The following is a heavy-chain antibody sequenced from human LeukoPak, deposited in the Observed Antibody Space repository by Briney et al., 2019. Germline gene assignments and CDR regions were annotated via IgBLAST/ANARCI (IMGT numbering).Heavy chain of an antibody. CDR2: ISSSSSYT. CDR3: ARAPAGFGNRWLDP. V-gene: IGHV3-11*06. Sequence: GGSLRHSCAASRFTFSDYYMSWIRQAPGKGLERVSYISSSSSYTNYADSVKGRFTISRDNAKNSLYLQMNSLRAEDTAVYYCARAPAGFGNRWLDPWGQGTLLTVSS. J-gene: IGHJ5*02. D-gene: IGHD1-14*01. CDR1: RFTFSDYY.